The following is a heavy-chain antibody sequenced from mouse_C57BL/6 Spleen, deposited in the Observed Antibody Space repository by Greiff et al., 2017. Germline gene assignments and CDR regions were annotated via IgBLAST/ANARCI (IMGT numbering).Heavy chain of an antibody. V-gene: IGHV1-18*01. D-gene: IGHD1-1*01. CDR3: ATYGSSSYYAMDY. CDR2: INPNNGGT. CDR1: GYTFTDYN. Sequence: VQLKESGPELVKPGASVKIPCKASGYTFTDYNMDWVKQSHGKSLEWIGDINPNNGGTIYNQKFKGKATLTVDKSSSTAYMELRSLTSEDTAVYYCATYGSSSYYAMDYWGQGTSVTVSS. J-gene: IGHJ4*01.